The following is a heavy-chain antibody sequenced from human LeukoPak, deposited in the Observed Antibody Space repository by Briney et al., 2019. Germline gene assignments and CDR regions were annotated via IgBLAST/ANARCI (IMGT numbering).Heavy chain of an antibody. CDR3: AGYCSTTSCYSNMDV. CDR2: ISSSSSYI. V-gene: IGHV3-21*01. Sequence: GGSLRLSCAASGFTFSSYSMNWVRQAPGKGLEWVSSISSSSSYIYYADSVKGRFTISRDNAKNSLYLQMNSLRVEDTAVYYCAGYCSTTSCYSNMDVWGQGTTVTVS. CDR1: GFTFSSYS. J-gene: IGHJ6*02. D-gene: IGHD2-2*01.